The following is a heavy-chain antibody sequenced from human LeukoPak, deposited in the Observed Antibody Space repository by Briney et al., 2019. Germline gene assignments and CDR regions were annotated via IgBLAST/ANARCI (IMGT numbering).Heavy chain of an antibody. J-gene: IGHJ5*02. CDR2: IKQDGSEK. V-gene: IGHV3-7*03. D-gene: IGHD2-8*02. Sequence: HPGGSLRLSCAASGFTFSNFWMSWVRQAPGKGLEWVANIKQDGSEKYYVDSVKGRFTISRDNAKNSLYLQMNSLRAEDTAVYYCARFGDVSGWFDPWGQGTLVTVSS. CDR1: GFTFSNFW. CDR3: ARFGDVSGWFDP.